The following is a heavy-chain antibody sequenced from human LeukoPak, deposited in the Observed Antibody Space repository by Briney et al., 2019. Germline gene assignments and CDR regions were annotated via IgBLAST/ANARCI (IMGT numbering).Heavy chain of an antibody. CDR1: GASISSYY. Sequence: PSETLSLTCTVSGASISSYYWSWIRQPPGKGLEWIGYRYYSGSTNYNPSLKSRVTISVDTSKNQVSLKLSSVTAADTAVYCCARDRGSGDDNWFDPWGQGTLVTVSS. CDR2: RYYSGST. V-gene: IGHV4-59*01. D-gene: IGHD3-10*01. J-gene: IGHJ5*02. CDR3: ARDRGSGDDNWFDP.